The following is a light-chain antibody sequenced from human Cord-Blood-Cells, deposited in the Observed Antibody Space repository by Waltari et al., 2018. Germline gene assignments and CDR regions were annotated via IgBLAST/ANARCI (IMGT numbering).Light chain of an antibody. J-gene: IGLJ3*02. Sequence: QPVLTQPPSASASLGASVTLTCTLSSGQRNYKVDWYPQRPGKGPRFVMRVGTGGIVGSKGDGIPDRFSVLGSGLNRYLTIKNIQEEDESDYHCGADHGSGSNFVWVFGGGTKLTVL. V-gene: IGLV9-49*01. CDR3: GADHGSGSNFVWV. CDR1: SGQRNYK. CDR2: VGTGGIVG.